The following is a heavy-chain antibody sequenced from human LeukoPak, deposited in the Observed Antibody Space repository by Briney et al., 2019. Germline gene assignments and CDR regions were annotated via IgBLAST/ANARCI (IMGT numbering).Heavy chain of an antibody. CDR1: GFTFSSYS. CDR2: ISSSSSYI. J-gene: IGHJ6*04. V-gene: IGHV3-21*01. CDR3: ARDRSRYSLAAAGTLDV. D-gene: IGHD6-13*01. Sequence: GGSLRLSCAASGFTFSSYSMNWVRQAPGKGLEWVSSISSSSSYIYYADSVKGRFTISRDNAKNSLYLQMNSLRAEDTAVYYCARDRSRYSLAAAGTLDVWGKGTTVTVSS.